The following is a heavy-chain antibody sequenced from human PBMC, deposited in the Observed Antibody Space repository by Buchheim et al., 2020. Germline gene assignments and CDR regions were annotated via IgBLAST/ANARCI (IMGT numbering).Heavy chain of an antibody. D-gene: IGHD3-22*01. CDR3: ARAKARVAIAYYDSSGYAWGAFDI. V-gene: IGHV1-69*06. CDR2: IIPIFGTA. J-gene: IGHJ3*02. Sequence: QVQLVQSGAEVKKPGSSVKVSCKASGGTFSSYAISWVRQAPGQGLEWMGGIIPIFGTANYAQKFQGRVTITADKSTSTAYMELSSLRSEDTAVYYCARAKARVAIAYYDSSGYAWGAFDIWGQGT. CDR1: GGTFSSYA.